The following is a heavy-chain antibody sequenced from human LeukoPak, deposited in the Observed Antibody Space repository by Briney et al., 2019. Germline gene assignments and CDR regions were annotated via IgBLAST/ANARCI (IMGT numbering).Heavy chain of an antibody. J-gene: IGHJ4*02. CDR3: VRHDSFIPY. Sequence: GGSLRLSCASSGFIFSDYAMSWVRQAPGKGLEWVSGISDSGRATYYADSVKGRYTISRDNSKNTVSLQMNSLTAEDTAVYFCVRHDSFIPYWGQGTPVTVSP. D-gene: IGHD5-18*01. CDR2: ISDSGRAT. V-gene: IGHV3-23*01. CDR1: GFIFSDYA.